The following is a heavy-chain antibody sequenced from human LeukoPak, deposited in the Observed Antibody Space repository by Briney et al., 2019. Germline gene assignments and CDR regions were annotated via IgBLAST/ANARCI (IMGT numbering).Heavy chain of an antibody. D-gene: IGHD3-9*01. CDR3: ASLGEYYDILTGSPRIDY. Sequence: GGSLRLSCAASGFTFSSYWMSWVRQAPGKGLEWVANIKQDGSEKYYVDSVKGRFTISRDNAKNSLYLQMNSLRAEDTAVYYCASLGEYYDILTGSPRIDYWGQGTLVTVSS. V-gene: IGHV3-7*01. CDR1: GFTFSSYW. CDR2: IKQDGSEK. J-gene: IGHJ4*02.